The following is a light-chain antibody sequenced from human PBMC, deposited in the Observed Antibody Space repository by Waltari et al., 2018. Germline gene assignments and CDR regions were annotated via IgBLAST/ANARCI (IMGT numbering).Light chain of an antibody. J-gene: IGKJ4*01. V-gene: IGKV3-20*01. Sequence: EIVLTQSPGTLSLSPGERATLSCRASQSVTSNYLAWYQQKPGQAPRLLIYAASGRATGIPDRFSGSGSGTDFTLTISRVEPEDFAVYYCQQYGNSLTFGGGTKVDIK. CDR2: AAS. CDR3: QQYGNSLT. CDR1: QSVTSNY.